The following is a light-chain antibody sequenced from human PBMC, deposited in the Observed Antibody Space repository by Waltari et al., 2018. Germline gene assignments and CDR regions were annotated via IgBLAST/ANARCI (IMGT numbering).Light chain of an antibody. CDR3: QTWGTGIWV. V-gene: IGLV4-69*01. J-gene: IGLJ3*02. CDR2: VNSDGSH. Sequence: QLVLTQSPSASASLGVSVSLTCTLSSGHSYYAIAWHQQQPQKGPRYLMKVNSDGSHTKGEGFPICFSGSSSGAERYRTSASRQSEDAADYYCQTWGTGIWVFGGGTKLTVL. CDR1: SGHSYYA.